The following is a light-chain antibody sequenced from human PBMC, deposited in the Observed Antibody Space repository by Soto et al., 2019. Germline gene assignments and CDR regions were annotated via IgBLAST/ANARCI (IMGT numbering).Light chain of an antibody. J-gene: IGLJ1*01. CDR2: DVY. CDR1: SIDVGAYNA. Sequence: QSALTQPASVSGSPGQSIAISCTGTSIDVGAYNAVSWYQHHPGKAPKLMIYDVYNRPSGVSHRFSGSKSGDTASLTISGLQAEDEADYYCTSYTSSTPFYVFGNGTKVTVL. CDR3: TSYTSSTPFYV. V-gene: IGLV2-14*03.